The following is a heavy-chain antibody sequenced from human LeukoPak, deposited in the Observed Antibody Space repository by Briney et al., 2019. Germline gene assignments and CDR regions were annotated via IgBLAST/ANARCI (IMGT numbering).Heavy chain of an antibody. J-gene: IGHJ3*02. V-gene: IGHV3-23*01. Sequence: GGSLRLSYTASGFTFSDFAMMWLRQSPGKGPEWVAAIRGGGGGAFADSVRGRFTISRDNSKNTLFLQMNSLRAEDTAVYYCARDPNGDYVGAFDMWGPGTTVTVSS. CDR3: ARDPNGDYVGAFDM. CDR2: IRGGGGGA. D-gene: IGHD4-17*01. CDR1: GFTFSDFA.